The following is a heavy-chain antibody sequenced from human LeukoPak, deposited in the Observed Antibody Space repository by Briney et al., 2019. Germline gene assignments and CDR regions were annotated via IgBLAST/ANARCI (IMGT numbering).Heavy chain of an antibody. V-gene: IGHV3-30*04. CDR2: ISFHGTDT. CDR1: GFTFISYA. J-gene: IGHJ4*02. D-gene: IGHD6-13*01. CDR3: AKDGAAGTYYFDY. Sequence: GGSLRLSCAASGFTFISYAIHWVRQAPGKGLEWVAVISFHGTDTFYADSVKGRFTISRDNSKNTLYLQMNSLRAEDTAVYYCAKDGAAGTYYFDYWGQGTLVTVSS.